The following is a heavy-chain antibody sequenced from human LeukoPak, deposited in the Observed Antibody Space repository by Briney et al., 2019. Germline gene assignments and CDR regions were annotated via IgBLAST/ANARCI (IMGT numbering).Heavy chain of an antibody. CDR3: ARDSDYVWGSYIDY. D-gene: IGHD3-16*01. J-gene: IGHJ4*02. V-gene: IGHV3-7*01. CDR1: GFTFSSYW. CDR2: IKQDGSEK. Sequence: PGGSLRLSCAASGFTFSSYWMSWVRQAPGKGLEWVANIKQDGSEKYYVDSVKGRFTISRDNAKNSLYLQMNSLRAEDTAVYYCARDSDYVWGSYIDYWGQGTLVTVSS.